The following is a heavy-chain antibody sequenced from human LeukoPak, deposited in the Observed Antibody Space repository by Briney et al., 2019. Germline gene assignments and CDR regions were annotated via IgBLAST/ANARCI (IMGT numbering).Heavy chain of an antibody. D-gene: IGHD3-22*01. V-gene: IGHV1-2*02. J-gene: IGHJ4*02. CDR3: ATFYDSSGYFY. CDR1: GYTFTGYY. Sequence: ASVKVSCKASGYTFTGYYMHWVRQAPAQGLELMGLINPNSGGTNYSQKFQGRVTMTRDTSISTAYMELSRLRSDDTAVYYCATFYDSSGYFYWGQGTLVTVSS. CDR2: INPNSGGT.